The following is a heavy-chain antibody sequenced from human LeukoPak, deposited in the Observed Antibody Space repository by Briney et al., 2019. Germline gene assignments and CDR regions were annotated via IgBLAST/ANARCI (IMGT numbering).Heavy chain of an antibody. CDR3: ARVAFSYGRLRTFDI. D-gene: IGHD1-26*01. V-gene: IGHV4-59*01. Sequence: PSETLSLTCAVSGGSISSYSWSWIRQPPGKGLEWIGYIYNSDNTNYKSSLKRRVTISVDASKNQFSLKMKSVTAADTAVYYCARVAFSYGRLRTFDIWGQGTMVTVSS. CDR2: IYNSDNT. CDR1: GGSISSYS. J-gene: IGHJ3*02.